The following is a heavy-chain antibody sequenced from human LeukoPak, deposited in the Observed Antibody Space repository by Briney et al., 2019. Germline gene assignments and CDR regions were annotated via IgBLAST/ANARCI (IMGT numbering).Heavy chain of an antibody. CDR2: INPSGTST. D-gene: IGHD1-26*01. Sequence: ASVKVSCKASGYTFTSYYMHWVRQAPGQGLEWMGIINPSGTSTLYAQKFQGRVTLTRDTSTSTVYMELSSLRSDDTAVYYCARATYSGSYSDYWGQGTLVTVSS. V-gene: IGHV1-46*01. CDR1: GYTFTSYY. J-gene: IGHJ4*02. CDR3: ARATYSGSYSDY.